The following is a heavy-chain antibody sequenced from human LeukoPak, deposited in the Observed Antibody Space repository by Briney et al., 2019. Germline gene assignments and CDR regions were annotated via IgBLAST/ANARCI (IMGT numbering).Heavy chain of an antibody. CDR2: MNQDGSDT. CDR1: GFTLSSDW. Sequence: GGSLRLSRAVSGFTLSSDWMHWVRHAPGKGLEWVSRMNQDGSDTSYADSVKGRFTISRDNAKNTVYLQMNSLRAEDSAVYYCATVFGYWGQGTPVTVSS. CDR3: ATVFGY. V-gene: IGHV3-74*01. J-gene: IGHJ4*02.